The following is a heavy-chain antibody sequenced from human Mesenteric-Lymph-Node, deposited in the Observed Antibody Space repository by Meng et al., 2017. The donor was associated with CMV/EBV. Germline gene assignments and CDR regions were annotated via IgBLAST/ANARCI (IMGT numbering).Heavy chain of an antibody. CDR2: INTNTGNP. J-gene: IGHJ4*02. Sequence: TFTSYAIHWVRQAPGQGLEWMGWINTNTGNPTYAQGFTGRFVFSLDTSVSTAYLQISSLEAEDTAVYYCARERDKYYDILTGYYQFDYWGQGNLVTVSS. CDR3: ARERDKYYDILTGYYQFDY. CDR1: TFTSYA. D-gene: IGHD3-9*01. V-gene: IGHV7-4-1*02.